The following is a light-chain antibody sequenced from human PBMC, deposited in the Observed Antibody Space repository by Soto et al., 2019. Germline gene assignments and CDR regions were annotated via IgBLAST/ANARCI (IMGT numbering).Light chain of an antibody. V-gene: IGKV3-20*01. CDR2: GAS. Sequence: IVLTQSPGTLSLSPGERATLSCRASQSVSSSYLAWYQQKPGQAPRLLIYGASSRATGIPDRFSGSGSGTDFTLSSSRLEPEDFAVYYCQQYGSSPYSFGQGTKLEIK. CDR1: QSVSSSY. J-gene: IGKJ2*03. CDR3: QQYGSSPYS.